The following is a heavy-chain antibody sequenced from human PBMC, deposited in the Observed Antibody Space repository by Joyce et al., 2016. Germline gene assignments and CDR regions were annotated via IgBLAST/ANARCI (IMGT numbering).Heavy chain of an antibody. CDR1: GVSFSSGAYY. D-gene: IGHD3-22*01. CDR3: ARGIPTISSYYDSSGQPYYFDY. Sequence: QVQLQESGPGLVRPSQTLSLTCTVSGVSFSSGAYYWNWIRQYPGEGLEWIGYISNSGRTFYNLSLMSRLTISVDTSQNQFSLNLSSVTAADTAVYYCARGIPTISSYYDSSGQPYYFDYWGQGTLVSVSS. CDR2: ISNSGRT. V-gene: IGHV4-31*03. J-gene: IGHJ4*02.